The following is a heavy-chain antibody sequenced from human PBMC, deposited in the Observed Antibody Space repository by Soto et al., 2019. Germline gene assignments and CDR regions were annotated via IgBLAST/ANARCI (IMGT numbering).Heavy chain of an antibody. J-gene: IGHJ5*02. Sequence: SETLSLTCTVSGASISGFYWSWIRKSAGKGLEWIGRIYATGTTDYSPSLKSRVMMSVDTSKKQFSLKLRSVTAADTAVYYCVRDGTKTLRDWFDPWGQGISVTVSS. D-gene: IGHD1-1*01. CDR2: IYATGTT. V-gene: IGHV4-4*07. CDR3: VRDGTKTLRDWFDP. CDR1: GASISGFY.